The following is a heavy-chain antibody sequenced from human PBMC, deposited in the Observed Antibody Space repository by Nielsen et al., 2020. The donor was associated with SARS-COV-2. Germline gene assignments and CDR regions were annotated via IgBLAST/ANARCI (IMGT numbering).Heavy chain of an antibody. Sequence: SETLSLTCTVSGGSISSYYWSWIRQPPGKGLEWIGYIYYSGSTNYNPSLKSRVTISVDTSKNQFSLKLSSVTAADTAVYYCASGLNCGGDCFDYWGQGTLVTVSS. V-gene: IGHV4-59*12. J-gene: IGHJ4*02. D-gene: IGHD2-21*01. CDR3: ASGLNCGGDCFDY. CDR2: IYYSGST. CDR1: GGSISSYY.